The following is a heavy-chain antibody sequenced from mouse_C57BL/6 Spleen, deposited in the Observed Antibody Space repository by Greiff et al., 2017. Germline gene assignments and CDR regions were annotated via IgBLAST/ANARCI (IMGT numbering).Heavy chain of an antibody. V-gene: IGHV1-77*01. CDR1: GYTFTDYY. J-gene: IGHJ1*03. CDR3: GSQGAITTPWYFDV. Sequence: QVQLQQSGAELVKPGASVKISCKASGYTFTDYYINWVKQRPGRGLEWIGKIGPGSGDTKYNEKFKGKATLTADKSSSTDYMQLSRLTAEDSAVYGCGSQGAITTPWYFDVWGTGTTVTVSS. D-gene: IGHD1-1*01. CDR2: IGPGSGDT.